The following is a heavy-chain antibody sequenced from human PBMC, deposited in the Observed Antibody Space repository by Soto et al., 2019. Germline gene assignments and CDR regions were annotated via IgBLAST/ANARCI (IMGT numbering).Heavy chain of an antibody. J-gene: IGHJ1*01. CDR1: GFTVSSNY. CDR3: ARGAPYGSGSYYKD. Sequence: GGSLRLSCADSGFTVSSNYMSWVRQAPGRGLEWVSVIYSGGSTYYSDSVKGRFTISRDNSKNTLYLQMNSLRVEDTAVYYCARGAPYGSGSYYKDWGQGTLVTVSS. D-gene: IGHD3-10*01. V-gene: IGHV3-53*01. CDR2: IYSGGST.